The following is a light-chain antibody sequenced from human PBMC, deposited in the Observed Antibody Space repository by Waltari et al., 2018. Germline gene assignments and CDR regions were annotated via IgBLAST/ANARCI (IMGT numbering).Light chain of an antibody. Sequence: DIVMTQSPDSLAVSLGERATINCKSSQSVLYSSNNKNYLAWYQQKPGQPPKLLFYWASIRESGVPDRFSGSGSGTEFTLTISSLQAEDVAVYYCQQCYNTPPTFGQGTKVEIK. CDR2: WAS. J-gene: IGKJ1*01. CDR1: QSVLYSSNNKNY. V-gene: IGKV4-1*01. CDR3: QQCYNTPPT.